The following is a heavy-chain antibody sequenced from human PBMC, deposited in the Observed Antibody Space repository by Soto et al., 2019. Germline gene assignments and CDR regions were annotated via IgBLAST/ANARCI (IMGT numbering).Heavy chain of an antibody. CDR1: GGSFSDFY. CDR3: GPRGAVAPRGY. CDR2: INHIGYT. Sequence: QVQLQQWGAGLLKPSETLSLTCAVSGGSFSDFYWTWIRQLPGKGLEWIGEINHIGYTNYNPSLESRVAISVDTSKNQFSLNLRSVTAADTAVYYCGPRGAVAPRGYWSQGTLVTVSS. J-gene: IGHJ4*02. V-gene: IGHV4-34*02. D-gene: IGHD2-15*01.